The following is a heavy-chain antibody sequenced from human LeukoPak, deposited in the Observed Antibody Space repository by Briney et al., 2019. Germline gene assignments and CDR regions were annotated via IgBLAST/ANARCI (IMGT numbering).Heavy chain of an antibody. V-gene: IGHV7-4-1*02. J-gene: IGHJ4*02. D-gene: IGHD3-22*01. CDR2: INTNTGNP. CDR1: GYTFTSYA. Sequence: ASVKVSCKASGYTFTSYAMNWVRQAPGQGLGWMGWINTNTGNPTYAQGFTGRFVFSLDTSVSTAYLQISSLKAEDTAVYYCARDGRYYDSSGYYLGFDYWGQGTLVTVSS. CDR3: ARDGRYYDSSGYYLGFDY.